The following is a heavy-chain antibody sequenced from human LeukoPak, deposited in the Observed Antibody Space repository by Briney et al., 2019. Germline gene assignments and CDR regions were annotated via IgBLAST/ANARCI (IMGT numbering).Heavy chain of an antibody. CDR3: ARGEYSSALLDY. CDR2: INPNSGGT. J-gene: IGHJ4*02. D-gene: IGHD6-19*01. CDR1: GYTFTGYY. V-gene: IGHV1-2*02. Sequence: ASVKVPCKASGYTFTGYYMHWVRQAPGQGLEWMGWINPNSGGTNYAQKFQGRVTMTRDTSISTAYMELSRLRSDDTAVCYCARGEYSSALLDYWGQGTLVTVSS.